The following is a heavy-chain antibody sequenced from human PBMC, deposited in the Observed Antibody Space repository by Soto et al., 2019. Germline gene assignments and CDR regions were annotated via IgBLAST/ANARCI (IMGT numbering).Heavy chain of an antibody. V-gene: IGHV4-61*01. J-gene: IGHJ4*02. CDR1: GGSISDDSYY. D-gene: IGHD2-15*01. CDR3: AAAPRY. CDR2: IYDSGST. Sequence: PSETLSLTCTVSGGSISDDSYYCGWIRQPPGKGLEWIGYIYDSGSTNYNPSLKSRVAISVDTSKNQFSLRLTSVTAADTAVYYCAAAPRYWGQGTLVTVSS.